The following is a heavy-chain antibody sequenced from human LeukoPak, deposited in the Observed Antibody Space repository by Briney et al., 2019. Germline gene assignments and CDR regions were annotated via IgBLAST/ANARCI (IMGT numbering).Heavy chain of an antibody. Sequence: GGSLRLSCAASGFTFSSYAMHWVRQAPGKGLEYVSAISSNGGSTYYANSVKGRFTISRDNSKNTLYLQMNSLRAEDTAVYYCAYSSSWYGVYWGQGTLVTVSS. D-gene: IGHD6-13*01. J-gene: IGHJ4*02. CDR1: GFTFSSYA. CDR2: ISSNGGST. V-gene: IGHV3-64*01. CDR3: AYSSSWYGVY.